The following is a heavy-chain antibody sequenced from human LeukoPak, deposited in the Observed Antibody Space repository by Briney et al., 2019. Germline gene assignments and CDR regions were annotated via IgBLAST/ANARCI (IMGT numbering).Heavy chain of an antibody. CDR2: INHSGST. D-gene: IGHD3-3*01. V-gene: IGHV4-34*01. Sequence: KSSETLSLPCAVYGGSFSHSYWSWIRQPPGKGLEWIGEINHSGSTTYNPSLQSRVTISVDTSKNQSSLKLNSVTATDTAVYYCAADFWRGYYMVTVWGQGTTVTVSS. CDR3: AADFWRGYYMVTV. J-gene: IGHJ6*02. CDR1: GGSFSHSY.